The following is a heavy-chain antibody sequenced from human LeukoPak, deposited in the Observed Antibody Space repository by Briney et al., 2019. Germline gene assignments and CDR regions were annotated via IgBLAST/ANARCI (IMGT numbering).Heavy chain of an antibody. V-gene: IGHV3-30*18. CDR2: ISYDGSNK. J-gene: IGHJ6*02. CDR1: GFTFSSYG. Sequence: GRSLRLSCAASGFTFSSYGMHWVRQAPGKGLEWVAVISYDGSNKYYADSVKGRFTISRDNSKNTLYLQMNSLRAEDTAVYYCAKVGPYSSSWCDYYYYGMDVWGQGTTVTVSS. CDR3: AKVGPYSSSWCDYYYYGMDV. D-gene: IGHD6-13*01.